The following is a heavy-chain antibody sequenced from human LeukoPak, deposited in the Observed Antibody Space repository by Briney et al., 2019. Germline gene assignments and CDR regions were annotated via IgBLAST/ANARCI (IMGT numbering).Heavy chain of an antibody. V-gene: IGHV1-69*06. CDR1: VCTFTNYA. Sequence: SSVNVSLKCSVCTFTNYAISWVRQAPAQGVEWMGGMVPLFGTANSAQRFQGRRTFTAHKSTNTDYIELSSLRSEDTAIYHCARGDLDGDHVGYRTIQNSGQGTLISLSS. CDR3: ARGDLDGDHVGYRTIQN. J-gene: IGHJ4*02. CDR2: MVPLFGTA. D-gene: IGHD2-21*02.